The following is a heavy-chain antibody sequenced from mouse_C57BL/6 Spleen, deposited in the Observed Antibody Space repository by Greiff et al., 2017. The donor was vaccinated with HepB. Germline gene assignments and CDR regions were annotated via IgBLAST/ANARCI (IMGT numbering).Heavy chain of an antibody. Sequence: QVQLKESGPGLVQPSQSLSITCTVSGFSLTSYGVHWVRQSPGKGLEWLGVIWSGGSTDYNAAFISRLSISKDNSKSQVFFKMNSLQATDTAIYYCARIMSNSHAMDYWGQGTSVTVSS. D-gene: IGHD2-5*01. J-gene: IGHJ4*01. CDR2: IWSGGST. CDR1: GFSLTSYG. V-gene: IGHV2-2*02. CDR3: ARIMSNSHAMDY.